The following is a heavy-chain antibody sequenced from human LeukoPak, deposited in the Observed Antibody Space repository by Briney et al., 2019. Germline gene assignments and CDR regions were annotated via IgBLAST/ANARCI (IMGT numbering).Heavy chain of an antibody. Sequence: PGGSLRLSCAASGFTFSSYWMSWVRQAPGKGLEWVANIKQDGSEKYYVDSVKGRFTISRDNAKNSLYLQMNSLRAEDTAVYYCARGYLADYSGSWIDETIFDQWGQGTLVTVSS. V-gene: IGHV3-7*01. CDR3: ARGYLADYSGSWIDETIFDQ. CDR1: GFTFSSYW. D-gene: IGHD6-13*01. J-gene: IGHJ4*02. CDR2: IKQDGSEK.